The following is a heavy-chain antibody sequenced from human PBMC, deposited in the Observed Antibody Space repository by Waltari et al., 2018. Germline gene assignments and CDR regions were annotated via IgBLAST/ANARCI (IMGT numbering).Heavy chain of an antibody. J-gene: IGHJ5*02. CDR2: VFHSGT. V-gene: IGHV4-38-2*02. CDR1: GYSISSGYY. Sequence: QVQLQESGPGLVKPSETLSLICSVSGYSISSGYYWGWIRQPPGKGLGWPGSVFHSGTFYNPSRRSRVTISLDTSKNQFSLKVRSVTASDTAVYFCARSASNFFDPWGQGDLVTVSS. CDR3: ARSASNFFDP. D-gene: IGHD3-3*01.